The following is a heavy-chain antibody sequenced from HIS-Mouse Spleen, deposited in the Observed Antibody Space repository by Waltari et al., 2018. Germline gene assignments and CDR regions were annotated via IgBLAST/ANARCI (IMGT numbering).Heavy chain of an antibody. CDR1: GFTFSSFW. J-gene: IGHJ4*02. CDR2: IKQDGSEK. CDR3: ARDRDY. V-gene: IGHV3-7*01. Sequence: EVQLVESGGGLVQPGGSLRRSCAVCGFTFSSFWMSWVRKVPGKVLEWVANIKQDGSEKYYVDSVKGRFTISRDNAKNSLYLQMNSLRAEDTAVYYCARDRDYWGQGTLVTVSS.